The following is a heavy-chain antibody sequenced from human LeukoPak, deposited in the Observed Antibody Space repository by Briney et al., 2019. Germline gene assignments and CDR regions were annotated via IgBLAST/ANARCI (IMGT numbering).Heavy chain of an antibody. D-gene: IGHD2-2*01. J-gene: IGHJ4*02. Sequence: ASVKVSCKASGYTFTGYNMHLVRQAPGPGLEWMGGFHPSSGGTNSAQKFQGRVTMTRDTSISTADMELNRLISDDTAVYYCARELGYCSSTSCPPGYWGQGTRVTVSS. CDR3: ARELGYCSSTSCPPGY. CDR1: GYTFTGYN. V-gene: IGHV1-2*02. CDR2: FHPSSGGT.